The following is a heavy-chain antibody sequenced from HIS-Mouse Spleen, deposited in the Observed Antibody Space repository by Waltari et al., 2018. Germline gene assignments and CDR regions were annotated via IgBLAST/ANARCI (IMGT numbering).Heavy chain of an antibody. V-gene: IGHV3-33*01. D-gene: IGHD7-27*01. CDR2: IWYDGSNK. J-gene: IGHJ4*02. CDR3: ARDLVQTGEGY. Sequence: QVQLVESGGGVVQHGRSLRLSGSASGFTFSGYGMPRVRQAPGKGLEWVAVIWYDGSNKYYADSVKGRFTISRDNSKNTLYLQMNSLRAEDTAVYYCARDLVQTGEGYWGQGTLVTVSS. CDR1: GFTFSGYG.